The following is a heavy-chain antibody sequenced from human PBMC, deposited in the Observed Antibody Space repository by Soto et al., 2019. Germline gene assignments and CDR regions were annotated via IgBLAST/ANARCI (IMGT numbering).Heavy chain of an antibody. CDR3: AREGLTRNIAVASRVNWFDP. CDR2: IIPILGIA. J-gene: IGHJ5*02. D-gene: IGHD6-19*01. CDR1: GGTFSSYT. Sequence: GASVKVSCKASGGTFSSYTISWVRQAPGQGLEWMGRIIPILGIANYAQKFQGRVTITADKSTSTAYMELSSLRSEDTAVYYCAREGLTRNIAVASRVNWFDPWGQGTLVTVSS. V-gene: IGHV1-69*04.